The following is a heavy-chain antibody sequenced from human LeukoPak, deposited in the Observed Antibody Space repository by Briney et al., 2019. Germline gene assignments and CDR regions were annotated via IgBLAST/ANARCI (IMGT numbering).Heavy chain of an antibody. CDR2: MNPNSGNT. J-gene: IGHJ6*03. V-gene: IGHV1-8*03. D-gene: IGHD6-19*01. CDR1: GYTFTSYD. Sequence: ASVKVSCKASGYTFTSYDINWVRQATGQGLEWMGWMNPNSGNTGYAQKFQGRVTITRNTSISTAYMELSSLRSEGTAVYYCARGPGIAVAGTSYYYMDVWGKGTTVTVSS. CDR3: ARGPGIAVAGTSYYYMDV.